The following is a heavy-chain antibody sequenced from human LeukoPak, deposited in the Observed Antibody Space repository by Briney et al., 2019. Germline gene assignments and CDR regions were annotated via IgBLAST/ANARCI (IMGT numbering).Heavy chain of an antibody. J-gene: IGHJ3*02. Sequence: EASVKVSCKASGYTFTSYGISWVRQAPGQGLEWMGWISAYNGNTNYAQKLQGRVTMTTDTSTSTAYMELRSLRSDDTAVYCCARAHGAVAGTGAFDIWGQGTMVTVSS. V-gene: IGHV1-18*01. CDR3: ARAHGAVAGTGAFDI. CDR1: GYTFTSYG. D-gene: IGHD6-19*01. CDR2: ISAYNGNT.